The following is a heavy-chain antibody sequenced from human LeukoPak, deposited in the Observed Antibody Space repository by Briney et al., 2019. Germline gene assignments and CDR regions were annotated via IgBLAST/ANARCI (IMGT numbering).Heavy chain of an antibody. V-gene: IGHV4-31*03. J-gene: IGHJ3*02. CDR2: IYYSGST. D-gene: IGHD5-12*01. Sequence: SETLSLTCTVSGGSISSGGYYWSWIRQHPEKGLEWIGYIYYSGSTYYNPSLKSRVTISVDTSKNQFSLKLSSVTAADTAVYYCARSWATSDAFDIWGQGTMVTVSS. CDR1: GGSISSGGYY. CDR3: ARSWATSDAFDI.